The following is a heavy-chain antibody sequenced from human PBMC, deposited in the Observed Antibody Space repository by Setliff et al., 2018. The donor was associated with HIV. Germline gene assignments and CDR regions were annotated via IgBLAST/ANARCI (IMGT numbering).Heavy chain of an antibody. CDR2: IHQSGTA. CDR3: ARQVGEGKWYLDS. D-gene: IGHD1-26*01. CDR1: GGSVSSPSYY. J-gene: IGHJ4*01. Sequence: SETLSLTCAVSGGSVSSPSYYWGWIRQPPGKGLEWIAIIHQSGTAHKRPSLKSRVTISIDTSENLFSLKLSGVTAADTAIYYCARQVGEGKWYLDSWGHGTLVTVSS. V-gene: IGHV4-39*01.